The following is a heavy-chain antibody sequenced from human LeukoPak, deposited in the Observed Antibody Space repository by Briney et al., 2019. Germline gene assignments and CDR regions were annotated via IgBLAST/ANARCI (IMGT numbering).Heavy chain of an antibody. J-gene: IGHJ4*02. V-gene: IGHV3-23*01. Sequence: PGGSLRLSCAASGFTFDDYGMSWVRQAPGKGLEWVSGISGSGGSTYYADSVKGRFTISRDNSKNTLYLQLSSLRAEDTAVYYCAQGFSSGWYPYWGQGSLVSVSS. CDR1: GFTFDDYG. CDR2: ISGSGGST. D-gene: IGHD6-19*01. CDR3: AQGFSSGWYPY.